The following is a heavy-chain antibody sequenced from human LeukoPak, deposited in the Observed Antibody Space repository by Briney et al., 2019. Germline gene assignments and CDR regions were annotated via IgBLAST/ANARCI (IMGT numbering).Heavy chain of an antibody. CDR3: ARDCSSTSCHPLSAFDI. Sequence: GGSLRLSCAASGFTFSSYWMHWVRQAPGKGLVWVSRINTDGSSTSYADSVKGRFTISRDNAKNTLYLQMNSLKAEDTAVYYCARDCSSTSCHPLSAFDIWGQGTMVTVSS. J-gene: IGHJ3*02. CDR2: INTDGSST. V-gene: IGHV3-74*01. D-gene: IGHD2-2*01. CDR1: GFTFSSYW.